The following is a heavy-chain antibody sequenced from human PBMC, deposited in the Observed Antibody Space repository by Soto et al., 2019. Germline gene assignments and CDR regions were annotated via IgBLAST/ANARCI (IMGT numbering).Heavy chain of an antibody. D-gene: IGHD3-10*01. CDR2: IYSGGST. Sequence: GGSLRLSCAASGFTVSSNYMSWVRQAPGKGLEWVSVIYSGGSTYYADSVKGRFTISRHNSKNTLYLQMNSLRAEDTAVYYCARASPVGTMVRGVSQGEFDYWGQGTLVTVSS. CDR3: ARASPVGTMVRGVSQGEFDY. V-gene: IGHV3-53*04. CDR1: GFTVSSNY. J-gene: IGHJ4*02.